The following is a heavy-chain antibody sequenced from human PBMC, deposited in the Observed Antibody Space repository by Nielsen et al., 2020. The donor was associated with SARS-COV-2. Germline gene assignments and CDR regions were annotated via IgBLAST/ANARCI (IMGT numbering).Heavy chain of an antibody. CDR3: TRDWYSAMDV. CDR2: INSDGSYT. D-gene: IGHD2-21*01. J-gene: IGHJ6*02. V-gene: IGHV3-74*01. CDR1: RFTFSSNW. Sequence: GESLKISCAASRFTFSSNWMHWARQAPGKGLVWVSRINSDGSYTRYADSVKGRFTISRDNARNTLYLQMNSLRAEDTAVYYCTRDWYSAMDVWGQGTTVTVSS.